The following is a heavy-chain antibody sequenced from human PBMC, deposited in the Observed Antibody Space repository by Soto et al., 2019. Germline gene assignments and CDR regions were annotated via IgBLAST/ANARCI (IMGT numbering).Heavy chain of an antibody. CDR3: AHRAPSYCTSTSCYTLGFDP. Sequence: TLSLTCTVSGGSISSGGYYWSWIRQPPGKALEWLALIYWDDDKRYRPSLKSRLTITKDTSKNQVVLTMTNMDPVDTATYYCAHRAPSYCTSTSCYTLGFDPRAQRTLVPVSS. D-gene: IGHD2-2*02. CDR2: IYWDDDK. CDR1: GGSISSGGYY. J-gene: IGHJ5*02. V-gene: IGHV2-5*08.